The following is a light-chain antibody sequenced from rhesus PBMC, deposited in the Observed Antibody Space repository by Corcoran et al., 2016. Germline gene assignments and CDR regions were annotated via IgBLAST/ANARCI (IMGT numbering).Light chain of an antibody. CDR3: YQHSSGYS. CDR2: RAS. V-gene: IGKV3-10*01. CDR1: QSVNTS. Sequence: QVILTQSPASLSLSPGERATLSCGASQSVNTSLAWFQPSPGQAPRLLIYRASTRATGIPARFSGSGSGTDFTLTISSLESEDVGVYHCYQHSSGYSFGQGTKVEIK. J-gene: IGKJ2*01.